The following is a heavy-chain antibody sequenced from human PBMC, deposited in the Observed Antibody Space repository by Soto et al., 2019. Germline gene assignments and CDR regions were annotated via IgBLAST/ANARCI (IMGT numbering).Heavy chain of an antibody. D-gene: IGHD2-8*01. CDR2: LGGTNSDT. Sequence: SLRLSCAASGFTFSDYAMNWVRQAPGKGLEWVSGLGGTNSDTHYAASVEGRFTVSRDNSKSTLFLQMNSLRAEDTAVYYCAKDKADPNGVWDPFDRWGQGTMVTVSS. CDR3: AKDKADPNGVWDPFDR. V-gene: IGHV3-23*01. J-gene: IGHJ3*02. CDR1: GFTFSDYA.